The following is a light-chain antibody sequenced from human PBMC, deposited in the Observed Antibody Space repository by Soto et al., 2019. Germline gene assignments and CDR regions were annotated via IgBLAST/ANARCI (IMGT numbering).Light chain of an antibody. V-gene: IGLV1-40*01. J-gene: IGLJ1*01. CDR3: QSYDSSLSGYV. CDR2: INI. CDR1: SSNIGAGYD. Sequence: QSVLTQPPSVFGAPGQRVTISCTGSSSNIGAGYDVHWYQQLPGTAPKLLIFININRPSGVPDRFSGSKSGTSASLAITGLRAEDEADYYCQSYDSSLSGYVFGTGTKLTVL.